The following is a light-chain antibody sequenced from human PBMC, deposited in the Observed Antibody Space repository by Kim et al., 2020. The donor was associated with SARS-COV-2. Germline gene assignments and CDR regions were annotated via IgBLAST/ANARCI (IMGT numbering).Light chain of an antibody. CDR2: ENN. V-gene: IGLV6-57*01. Sequence: NFMLTQPHSVSESPGKTVTISCTRSSGSIASNYVQWYQQRPGSTPTTVIYENNQIPSGVPDRFSGSIDSSSNSSSLTISGLKTEDEADYYCQSYDNSNPFVFGGGTQLTVL. CDR3: QSYDNSNPFV. J-gene: IGLJ3*02. CDR1: SGSIASNY.